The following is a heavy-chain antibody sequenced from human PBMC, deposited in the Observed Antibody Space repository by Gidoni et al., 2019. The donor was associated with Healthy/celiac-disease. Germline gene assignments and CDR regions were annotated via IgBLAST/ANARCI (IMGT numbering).Heavy chain of an antibody. D-gene: IGHD3-10*01. CDR2: IYWDDDK. Sequence: QITLKESGPTLVKPTQTLTLTCTFSGFSLSTSGVGVGWIRQPPGKALEWLALIYWDDDKRYSPSLKSRLTITKDTSKNQVVLTMTNMDPVDTATYYCAHSDGITMVQGVIWGWFDPWGQGTLVTVSS. J-gene: IGHJ5*02. CDR1: GFSLSTSGVG. V-gene: IGHV2-5*02. CDR3: AHSDGITMVQGVIWGWFDP.